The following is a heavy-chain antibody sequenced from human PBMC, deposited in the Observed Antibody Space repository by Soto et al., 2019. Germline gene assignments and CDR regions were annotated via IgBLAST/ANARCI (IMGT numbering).Heavy chain of an antibody. V-gene: IGHV1-69*04. CDR1: GGTFSSYT. D-gene: IGHD4-4*01. J-gene: IGHJ4*02. CDR3: ARDLGVTPQSPFDY. CDR2: IIPILGIA. Sequence: GASVKVSCKASGGTFSSYTISWVRQAPGQGLEWMGRIIPILGIANYAQKFQGRVTITADKSTSTAYMELSSLRSEDTAVYYCARDLGVTPQSPFDYWGQGTLVTVSS.